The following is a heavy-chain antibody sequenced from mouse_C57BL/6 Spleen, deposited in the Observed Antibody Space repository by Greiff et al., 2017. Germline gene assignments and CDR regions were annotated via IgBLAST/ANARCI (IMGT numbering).Heavy chain of an antibody. Sequence: VQLQQSGPGLVQPSQSLSITCTVSGFSLTSYGVHWVRQSPGKGLEWLGVIWRGGSTDYNAAFMSRLSITKDNSKSQVFFKMNSLQADDTAIYXCATIYYYGSSLYYAMDYWGQGTSVTVSS. V-gene: IGHV2-5*01. J-gene: IGHJ4*01. CDR2: IWRGGST. CDR1: GFSLTSYG. CDR3: ATIYYYGSSLYYAMDY. D-gene: IGHD1-1*01.